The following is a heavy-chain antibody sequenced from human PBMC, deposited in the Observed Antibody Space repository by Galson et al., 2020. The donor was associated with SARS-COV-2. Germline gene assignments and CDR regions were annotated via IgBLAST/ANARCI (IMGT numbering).Heavy chain of an antibody. CDR1: EFSLSTSGMC. V-gene: IGHV2-70*11. J-gene: IGHJ4*02. Sequence: SGPTLVKPTQTLTLTCTFSEFSLSTSGMCVSWIRQPPGKALEWLARIDWDDDKYYSTSLKTRLTISKDTSKNQVVLTMTNMDPVDTATYYCARRYCSGGTCIFDYWGQGTLVSVSS. CDR2: IDWDDDK. CDR3: ARRYCSGGTCIFDY. D-gene: IGHD2-15*01.